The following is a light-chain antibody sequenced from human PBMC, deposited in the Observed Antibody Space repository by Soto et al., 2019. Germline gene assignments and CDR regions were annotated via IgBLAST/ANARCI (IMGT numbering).Light chain of an antibody. J-gene: IGKJ1*01. CDR3: QEYRSSPRT. Sequence: ETVLTQTPGTLSLSAGERATLSCRASQSVNSRYLAWYKQKPGQAPRLLIYGASSRATDIPDRFSGSGSGTDFTLTISRLEPEDCALYYYQEYRSSPRTLAHGTKVDIK. V-gene: IGKV3-20*01. CDR1: QSVNSRY. CDR2: GAS.